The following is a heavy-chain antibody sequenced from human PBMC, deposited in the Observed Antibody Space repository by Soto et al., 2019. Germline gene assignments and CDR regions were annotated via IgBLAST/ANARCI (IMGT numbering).Heavy chain of an antibody. CDR3: ASSSFLRSGDLFHRLDV. V-gene: IGHV4-34*01. D-gene: IGHD3-10*01. CDR1: GGSFSGYD. Sequence: PSETLSLTCAVHGGSFSGYDWDWVRQPPGKGLEWIGEVNHGGTSNYNRSLKRRGSISVDTSKNPFSLKLPSVTAEDTALYFWASSSFLRSGDLFHRLDVWGQGTTVTVSS. CDR2: VNHGGTS. J-gene: IGHJ6*01.